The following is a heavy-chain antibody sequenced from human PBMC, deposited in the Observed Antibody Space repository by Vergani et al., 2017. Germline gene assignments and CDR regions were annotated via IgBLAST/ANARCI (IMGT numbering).Heavy chain of an antibody. D-gene: IGHD1-1*01. CDR2: INHSGST. CDR1: GGSFSGYY. J-gene: IGHJ6*02. Sequence: QVQLQQWGAGLLKPSETLSLTCAVYGGSFSGYYWSWIRQPPGKGLEWIGEINHSGSTNYNPSLKSRVTRSVDTSKNQFSLKLSSVTAADPAVYYCARESHHWNDGWGRMDVWGQGTTVTVSS. CDR3: ARESHHWNDGWGRMDV. V-gene: IGHV4-34*01.